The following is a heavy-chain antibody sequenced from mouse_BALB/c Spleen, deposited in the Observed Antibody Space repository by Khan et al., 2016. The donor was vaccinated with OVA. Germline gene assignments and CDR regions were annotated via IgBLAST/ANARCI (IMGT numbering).Heavy chain of an antibody. CDR1: GFTFSTYG. D-gene: IGHD1-1*01. Sequence: EVELVESGGDLVKPGGSLKLSCAASGFTFSTYGMSWVRQTPDKRLEWVATVSTGGSYTYYPDSVKGRFTISRDNAKNTLYLQRSGLKSEDTAMFYCTRLAYYYDSEGFAYWGQGTLVTVYA. J-gene: IGHJ3*01. CDR2: VSTGGSYT. CDR3: TRLAYYYDSEGFAY. V-gene: IGHV5-6*01.